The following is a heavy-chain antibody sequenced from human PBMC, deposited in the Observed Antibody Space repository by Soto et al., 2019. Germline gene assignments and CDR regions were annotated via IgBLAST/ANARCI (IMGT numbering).Heavy chain of an antibody. CDR1: GYTFNTYG. CDR2: INPKNGNT. CDR3: ARARQADYGDYDGAFDI. Sequence: ASVKVSCKASGYTFNTYGISWVRQAPGQGLEWMGWINPKNGNTKYVQEFQGRVTVTTDTSTSTAYMELSRLRSDDTAVYYYARARQADYGDYDGAFDIWGQGTMVTVSS. J-gene: IGHJ3*02. D-gene: IGHD4-17*01. V-gene: IGHV1-18*01.